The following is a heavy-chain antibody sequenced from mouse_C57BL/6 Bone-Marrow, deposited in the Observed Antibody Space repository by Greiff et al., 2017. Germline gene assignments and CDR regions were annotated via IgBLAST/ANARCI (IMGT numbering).Heavy chain of an antibody. Sequence: VKLQQPGAELVKPGASVKLSCKASGYTFTSYWMHWVKQRPGQGLEWIGLIHPNSGSTNYNEKFKSKATLTVDKSSSTAYMQLSSLTSEDSAVYYCAMSWAYFDYWGQGTTLTVSA. V-gene: IGHV1-64*01. CDR3: AMSWAYFDY. CDR1: GYTFTSYW. J-gene: IGHJ2*01. D-gene: IGHD2-3*01. CDR2: IHPNSGST.